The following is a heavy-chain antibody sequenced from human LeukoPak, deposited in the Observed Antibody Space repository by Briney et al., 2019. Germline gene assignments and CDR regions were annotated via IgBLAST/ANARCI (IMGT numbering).Heavy chain of an antibody. D-gene: IGHD2-21*02. Sequence: GRSLTLLCAACGLYYKSFRVLWVRQAPGKGLEWVAVIWYDGSNKYYADSVKGRFTISRDNSKNPLYLQMNSLRAEDTAVYYCARDRKGDCYFDYWGQGTLVSVSS. J-gene: IGHJ4*02. CDR2: IWYDGSNK. CDR1: GLYYKSFR. V-gene: IGHV3-33*01. CDR3: ARDRKGDCYFDY.